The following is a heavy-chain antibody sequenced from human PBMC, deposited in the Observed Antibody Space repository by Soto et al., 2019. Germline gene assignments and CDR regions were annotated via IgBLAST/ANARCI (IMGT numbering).Heavy chain of an antibody. V-gene: IGHV3-23*01. CDR1: GFTFSSYA. CDR3: AEPQEQRWVAVVMEV. Sequence: EVQLLESGGGLVQPGGSLRLSCAASGFTFSSYAMSWVRQTPGKGLEWVSAISGSGGSTYYADSVKGLFTISRDNSKNTPYLLSSCLIAEDAAVYYSAEPQEQRWVAVVMEVWGTGTPVTVA. CDR2: ISGSGGST. J-gene: IGHJ6*04. D-gene: IGHD6-25*01.